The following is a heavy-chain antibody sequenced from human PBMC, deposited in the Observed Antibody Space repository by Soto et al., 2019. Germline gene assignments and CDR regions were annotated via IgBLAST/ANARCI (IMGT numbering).Heavy chain of an antibody. J-gene: IGHJ4*02. CDR2: IYYSGST. V-gene: IGHV4-39*01. CDR1: GGSISSSSYY. CDR3: ARGENYDYVWGTALGY. Sequence: SETLSLTCTVSGGSISSSSYYWGWIRQHPGKGLEWIGSIYYSGSTYYNPSLKSRVTISVDTSKNQFSLKLSSVTAADTAVYYCARGENYDYVWGTALGYWGQGTLVTVSS. D-gene: IGHD3-16*01.